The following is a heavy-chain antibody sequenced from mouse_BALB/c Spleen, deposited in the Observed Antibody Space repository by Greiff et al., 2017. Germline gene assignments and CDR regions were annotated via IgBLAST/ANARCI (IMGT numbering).Heavy chain of an antibody. V-gene: IGHV3-2*02. CDR2: ISYSGST. J-gene: IGHJ3*01. D-gene: IGHD1-1*01. Sequence: DVQLQESGPGLVKPSQSLSLTCTVTGYSITSDYAWNWIRQFPGNKLEWMGYISYSGSTSYNPSLKSRISITRDTSKNQFFLQLNSVTTEDTATYYCASSHYYGSSYGFAYWGQGTLVTVSA. CDR1: GYSITSDYA. CDR3: ASSHYYGSSYGFAY.